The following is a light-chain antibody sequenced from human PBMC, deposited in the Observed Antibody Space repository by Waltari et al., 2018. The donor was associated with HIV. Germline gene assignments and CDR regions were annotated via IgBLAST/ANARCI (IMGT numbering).Light chain of an antibody. V-gene: IGLV8-61*01. J-gene: IGLJ2*01. CDR2: NTN. Sequence: QTVVTQEPSFSVSPGGTVTLTCGLSSRSVSTTYYPSWYQHTPGQAPRTLIYNTNTRSSGVPDRFSGSILGNKAALNITGAQADDECDYCCVLYMGSGISVFGGGTKLTVL. CDR3: VLYMGSGISV. CDR1: SRSVSTTYY.